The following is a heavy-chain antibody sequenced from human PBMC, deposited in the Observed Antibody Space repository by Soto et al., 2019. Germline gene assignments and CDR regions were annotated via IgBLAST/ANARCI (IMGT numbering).Heavy chain of an antibody. CDR2: IYHSGST. CDR3: ARGRGATAPRYYYYGMDV. Sequence: SETLSPTCAVSGYSISSGYYWGWIRQPPGKGLEWIGSIYHSGSTYYNPSLKSRVTISVDTSKNQFSLKLSSVTAADTAVYYCARGRGATAPRYYYYGMDVWGQGTTVTVSS. CDR1: GYSISSGYY. J-gene: IGHJ6*02. D-gene: IGHD1-26*01. V-gene: IGHV4-38-2*01.